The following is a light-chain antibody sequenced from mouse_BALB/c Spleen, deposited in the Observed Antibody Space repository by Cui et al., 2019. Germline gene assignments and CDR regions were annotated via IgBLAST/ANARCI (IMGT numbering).Light chain of an antibody. Sequence: QIVLTQSPALMSASTGEKVTMTCSASSSVSYMYWYQQKPRSSPKPWIYLTSNLASGVPARFSGSGSGTSYSLTISSMEAEDAATYYCQQWSSWTFGGGTKLEIK. CDR3: QQWSSWT. CDR1: SSVSY. J-gene: IGKJ1*01. V-gene: IGKV4-68*01. CDR2: LTS.